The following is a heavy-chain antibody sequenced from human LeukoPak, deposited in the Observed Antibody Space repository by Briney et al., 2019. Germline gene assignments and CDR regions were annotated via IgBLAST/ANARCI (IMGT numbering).Heavy chain of an antibody. D-gene: IGHD2-8*02. CDR3: AREGALHDTGDHYLSWFDP. CDR1: GYTFSSYG. J-gene: IGHJ5*02. Sequence: ASVKVSCKTSGYTFSSYGIAWVRQAPGQGLEWMGWISGYNGKTNYAENLQGGVTMTTDTSTSTGYMELRSLRSDDTAVYYCAREGALHDTGDHYLSWFDPWGQGTLVTVSS. V-gene: IGHV1-18*01. CDR2: ISGYNGKT.